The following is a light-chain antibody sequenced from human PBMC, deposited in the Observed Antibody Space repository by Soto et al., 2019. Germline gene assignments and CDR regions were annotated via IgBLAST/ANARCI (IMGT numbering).Light chain of an antibody. V-gene: IGKV4-1*01. CDR2: WSS. CDR1: QSVFSYSNNKNY. CDR3: QQYFAVPLT. J-gene: IGKJ4*01. Sequence: DIVMTQSQDSLLMPLGERATINCKYSQSVFSYSNNKNYLAWYQQQPGQSPKLLIYWSSARESGVPDRFSGSESGTDFTLTISSLQAADLAVYCCQQYFAVPLTFGGGTQVEIK.